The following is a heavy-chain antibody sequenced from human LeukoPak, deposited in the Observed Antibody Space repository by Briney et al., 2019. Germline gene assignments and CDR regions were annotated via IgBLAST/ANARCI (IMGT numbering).Heavy chain of an antibody. Sequence: SVKVSCKASGYTFTGYYMHWVRQAPGQGLEWMGGIIPIFGTANYAQKFQGRVTITADESTSTAYMELSSLRSEDTAVYYCAREGGGKFDYWGQGTLVTVSS. V-gene: IGHV1-69*13. CDR2: IIPIFGTA. D-gene: IGHD3-16*01. CDR3: AREGGGKFDY. CDR1: GYTFTGYY. J-gene: IGHJ4*02.